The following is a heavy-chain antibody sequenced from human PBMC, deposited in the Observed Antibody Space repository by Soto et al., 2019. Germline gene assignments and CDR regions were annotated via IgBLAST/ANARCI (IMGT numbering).Heavy chain of an antibody. CDR1: GGTFSTSD. J-gene: IGHJ6*02. Sequence: QVQLMQSGAEVKKPGSSVKVSCKASGGTFSTSDISWVRQAPGEGLEWVGGIMPIFATADYAQKFQGRVTIAADESTATAYLELTSLTPLGTALYYCARDKDRQQLGGNYYYVSDVWVQGTAITVSS. D-gene: IGHD3-3*02. V-gene: IGHV1-69*12. CDR2: IMPIFATA. CDR3: ARDKDRQQLGGNYYYVSDV.